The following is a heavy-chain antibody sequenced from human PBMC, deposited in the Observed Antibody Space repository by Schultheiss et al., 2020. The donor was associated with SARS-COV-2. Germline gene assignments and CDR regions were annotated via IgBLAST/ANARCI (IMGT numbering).Heavy chain of an antibody. CDR1: GGSISSYY. V-gene: IGHV4-59*01. D-gene: IGHD6-13*01. CDR2: IYYSGST. J-gene: IGHJ4*02. CDR3: ARAPSYSSSWYGNDFDY. Sequence: SETLSLTCTVSGGSISSYYWSWIRQPPGKGLEWIGYIYYSGSTNYNPSLKSRVTISVDTSKNQFSLKLSSMTAADTAVYYCARAPSYSSSWYGNDFDYWGQGTLVTVSS.